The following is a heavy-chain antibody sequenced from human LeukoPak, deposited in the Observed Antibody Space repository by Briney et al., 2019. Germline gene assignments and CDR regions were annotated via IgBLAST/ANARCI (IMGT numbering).Heavy chain of an antibody. CDR3: AKISVVVIAHDFDY. D-gene: IGHD2-21*01. J-gene: IGHJ4*02. V-gene: IGHV3-30*02. CDR2: VRYDRSDK. Sequence: GGSLRLSCAASGFSFSSYGMHWVRQAPGKGLEWVAFVRYDRSDKYYADSVKGRFTISRDNSKNTLYLQMNSLRAEDTAVYYCAKISVVVIAHDFDYWGQGTLVTVSS. CDR1: GFSFSSYG.